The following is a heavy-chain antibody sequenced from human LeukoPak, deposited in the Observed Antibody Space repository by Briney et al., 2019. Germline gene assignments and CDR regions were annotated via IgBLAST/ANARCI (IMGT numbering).Heavy chain of an antibody. CDR3: AREDGCSSTSCYEAFDI. V-gene: IGHV1-46*01. CDR2: INPNGGST. D-gene: IGHD2-2*01. CDR1: GYTFTSYY. J-gene: IGHJ3*02. Sequence: ASVKVSCKASGYTFTSYYMHWVRQAPGQGLEWMGIINPNGGSTSYAQKFQGRVTMTRDTSTSTVYMELSSLRSEDTAVYYCAREDGCSSTSCYEAFDIWGQGTMVTVSS.